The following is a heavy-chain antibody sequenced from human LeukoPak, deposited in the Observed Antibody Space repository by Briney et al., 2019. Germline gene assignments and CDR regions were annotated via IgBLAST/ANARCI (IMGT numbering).Heavy chain of an antibody. CDR1: GFTFSPYA. D-gene: IGHD2-2*03. CDR2: ISNDGSKK. V-gene: IGHV3-30*18. J-gene: IGHJ4*02. CDR3: AKDGYCSSTSCYPNHFDT. Sequence: GGSLRLSCAAPGFTFSPYAMHWVRQAPGKGLEWVALISNDGSKKYYADSVKGRFTISRDNSKNKLDLQMSSLRAEDTAVYYCAKDGYCSSTSCYPNHFDTWGQGTLVTVSS.